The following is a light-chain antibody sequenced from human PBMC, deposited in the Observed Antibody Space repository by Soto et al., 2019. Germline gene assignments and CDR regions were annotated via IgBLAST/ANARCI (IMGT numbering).Light chain of an antibody. J-gene: IGKJ5*01. V-gene: IGKV3-20*01. CDR1: QSVSRV. CDR3: QQYGGSPIT. Sequence: EVVLTQSPGTLSLSPGGRATLSCGASQSVSRVLAWYQQRPGRSPRLLISGASMRASGVPVRFIGSGSGTDFTLTITRLEPGDFAVYYCQQYGGSPITFGVGTRLEIK. CDR2: GAS.